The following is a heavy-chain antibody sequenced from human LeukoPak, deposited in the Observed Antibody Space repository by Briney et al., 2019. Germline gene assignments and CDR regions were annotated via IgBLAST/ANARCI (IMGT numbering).Heavy chain of an antibody. J-gene: IGHJ5*02. CDR3: ARGPRYCSTTSCYNKWYWFDP. CDR1: GYTFTSYG. V-gene: IGHV1-18*01. CDR2: ISGYNGNT. Sequence: GASVKVSCKASGYTFTSYGISWVRQAPGQGLEWMGWISGYNGNTNYAQKLQGRVTMTTDKSTSTVYMEVRSLRSDDTAVYYCARGPRYCSTTSCYNKWYWFDPWGQGTLVTVSS. D-gene: IGHD2-2*02.